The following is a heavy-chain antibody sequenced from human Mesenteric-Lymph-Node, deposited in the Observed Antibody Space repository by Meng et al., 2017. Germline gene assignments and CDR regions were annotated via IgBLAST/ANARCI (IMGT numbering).Heavy chain of an antibody. V-gene: IGHV4-39*07. J-gene: IGHJ4*02. CDR3: ARDQGIVGATIGY. Sequence: SETLSLTCTVSGGSISSGSDYWGWIRQPPGKGLEWIGSIYYSGASYYNPSLKSRVTISVDTSKNQFSLKLSSVTAGDTAVYYCARDQGIVGATIGYWGQGTLVTVSS. D-gene: IGHD1-26*01. CDR1: GGSISSGSDY. CDR2: IYYSGAS.